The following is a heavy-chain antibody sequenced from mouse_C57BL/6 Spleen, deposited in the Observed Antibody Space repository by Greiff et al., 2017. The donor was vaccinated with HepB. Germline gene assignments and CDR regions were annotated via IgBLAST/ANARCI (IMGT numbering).Heavy chain of an antibody. CDR3: AREGDYYGSSYSYFDV. CDR1: GFTFSSYA. Sequence: EVMLVESGGGLVKPGGSLKLSCAASGFTFSSYAMSWVRQTPEKRLEWVATISDGGSYTYYPDNVKGRFTISRDNAKNNLYLQMSHLKSEDTAMYYCAREGDYYGSSYSYFDVWGTGTTVTVSS. J-gene: IGHJ1*03. CDR2: ISDGGSYT. V-gene: IGHV5-4*01. D-gene: IGHD1-1*01.